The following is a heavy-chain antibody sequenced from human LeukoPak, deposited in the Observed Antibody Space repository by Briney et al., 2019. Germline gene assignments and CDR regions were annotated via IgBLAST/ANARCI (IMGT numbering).Heavy chain of an antibody. V-gene: IGHV1-3*01. CDR1: GYTFTSYA. CDR2: INAGNGNT. J-gene: IGHJ5*02. D-gene: IGHD3-10*01. CDR3: ARETTTYGSGSYFRSVWFDP. Sequence: ASVNVSCKASGYTFTSYAMHWVRQAPGQRLEWMGWINAGNGNTKYSQKFQGRVTITRDTSASTAYMELSSLRSEDTAVYYCARETTTYGSGSYFRSVWFDPWGQGTLVTVSS.